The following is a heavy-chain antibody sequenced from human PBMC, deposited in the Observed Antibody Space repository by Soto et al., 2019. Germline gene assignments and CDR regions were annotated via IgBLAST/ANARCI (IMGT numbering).Heavy chain of an antibody. CDR2: ISADTGNT. CDR3: AREGTIRTDAFDI. D-gene: IGHD2-2*02. J-gene: IGHJ3*02. Sequence: ASVKVSCKASGYTFTDYGISWVRQAPGQGLEWMGWISADTGNTNYAQKLQDRVTMTTDTSTTTAYMELRSLTSDDTAPYFCAREGTIRTDAFDIWGQGTMVTVSS. CDR1: GYTFTDYG. V-gene: IGHV1-18*01.